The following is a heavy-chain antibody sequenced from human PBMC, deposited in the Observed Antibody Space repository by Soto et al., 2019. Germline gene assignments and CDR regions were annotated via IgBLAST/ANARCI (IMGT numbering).Heavy chain of an antibody. CDR2: IFSGGGT. CDR3: ARDSTINSPAYLGMDV. D-gene: IGHD1-1*01. CDR1: GFTVSSNY. V-gene: IGHV3-53*01. Sequence: EVQLVESGGGLVQPGGSLRLSCAASGFTVSSNYMSWVRQAPGKGLEWVSLIFSGGGTFYADSVKGRFTISRDNSKNTLYLQMNSLRADDTAIYYCARDSTINSPAYLGMDVWGQGITVTVSS. J-gene: IGHJ6*02.